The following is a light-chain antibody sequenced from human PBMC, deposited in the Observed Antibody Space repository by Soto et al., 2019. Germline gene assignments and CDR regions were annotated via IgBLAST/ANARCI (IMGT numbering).Light chain of an antibody. V-gene: IGKV3-15*01. Sequence: EIVLTQSPGVLSLSVGERATLSCRASQSVYNNLAWYQQKPGQAPRLLIYGASTRATGIPARFSGSGSGTGFTLTISSLQSEDFAVYYCQQYNNWRPFTFGQGTKVDIK. J-gene: IGKJ2*01. CDR3: QQYNNWRPFT. CDR2: GAS. CDR1: QSVYNN.